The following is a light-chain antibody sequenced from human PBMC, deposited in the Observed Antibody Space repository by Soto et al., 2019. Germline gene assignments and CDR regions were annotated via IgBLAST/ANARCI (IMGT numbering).Light chain of an antibody. CDR1: SGFVGSYHL. CDR3: CSYAGTVV. CDR2: EDS. J-gene: IGLJ2*01. V-gene: IGLV2-23*01. Sequence: QSALTQPASVSGSPGQSITISCTGTSGFVGSYHLVSWYQQHPGKAPKVLIYEDSKRPSGVSNRFSGSQSGNTASLTISGLQAEDEADYYCCSYAGTVVFGGGTKLTVL.